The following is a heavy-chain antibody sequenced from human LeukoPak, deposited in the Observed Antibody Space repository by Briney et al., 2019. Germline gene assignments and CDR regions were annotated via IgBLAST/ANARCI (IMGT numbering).Heavy chain of an antibody. CDR1: GFTFDDYA. CDR2: ISWNSGSI. D-gene: IGHD1-26*01. CDR3: AKADSGSYYGLGDYFDY. V-gene: IGHV3-9*01. J-gene: IGHJ4*02. Sequence: PGRSLRLSCAASGFTFDDYAMHWVRQAPGKGLEWVSGISWNSGSIGYADSVKGRFTISRDNAKNSLYLQMNSLRAEDTALYYCAKADSGSYYGLGDYFDYWGQGTLVTVSS.